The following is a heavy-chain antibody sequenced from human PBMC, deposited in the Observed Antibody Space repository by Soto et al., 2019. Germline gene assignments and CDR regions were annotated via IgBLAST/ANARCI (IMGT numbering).Heavy chain of an antibody. V-gene: IGHV3-15*07. Sequence: GGSLRLSCAASGFAFSNAWINWVRQAPGKGLEWVGRIKSKAHGATTDFAAPVRGRFAITRDDSRNMVYMQMNSLNTEDTAVYYCTLDSYTTMIVVLFAYRGHGSLVTGSS. CDR2: IKSKAHGATT. D-gene: IGHD3-22*01. CDR3: TLDSYTTMIVVLFAY. J-gene: IGHJ4*01. CDR1: GFAFSNAW.